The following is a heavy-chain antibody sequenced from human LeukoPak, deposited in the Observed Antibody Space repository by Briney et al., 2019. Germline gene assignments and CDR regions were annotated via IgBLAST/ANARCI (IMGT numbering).Heavy chain of an antibody. Sequence: GGSLRLSCAASGFTFSGSALHWVRQASGKGLEWVGRIRSKTKNYATSYAASVEGRFTISRDDSKNTAYLQIKSLKTEDTAVYYCTTQFITVPGGYWGQGTLVTVSS. CDR2: IRSKTKNYAT. J-gene: IGHJ4*02. CDR1: GFTFSGSA. CDR3: TTQFITVPGGY. V-gene: IGHV3-73*01. D-gene: IGHD4-17*01.